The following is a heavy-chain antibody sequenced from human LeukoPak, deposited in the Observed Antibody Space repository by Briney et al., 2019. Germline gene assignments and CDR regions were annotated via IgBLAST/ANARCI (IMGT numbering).Heavy chain of an antibody. V-gene: IGHV3-7*01. CDR3: AREGAWQQLGD. CDR1: GFGFSVYW. J-gene: IGHJ4*02. Sequence: KAGGSLRLSCAASGFGFSVYWMNWVRQAPGKGLEWVAKIKRDGSEKYYVDSVKGRFTISRDNAKNSLYLQMNSLTTEDTAVYYCAREGAWQQLGDWGQGTLVTVSS. D-gene: IGHD6-13*01. CDR2: IKRDGSEK.